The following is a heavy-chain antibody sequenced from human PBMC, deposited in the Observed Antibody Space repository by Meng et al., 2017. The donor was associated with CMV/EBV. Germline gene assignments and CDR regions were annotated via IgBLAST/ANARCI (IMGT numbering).Heavy chain of an antibody. Sequence: GGSLRLSCAPSGFTFSSYSMNWDRQAPGKGLEWVSSTSSSSSYIYYADSVKGRFTSSRDNAKNSLYLQRNSLRAEDTAVYYCARDGRQQRDFDYWGQGTLVTVSS. CDR2: TSSSSSYI. D-gene: IGHD6-25*01. V-gene: IGHV3-21*01. J-gene: IGHJ4*02. CDR3: ARDGRQQRDFDY. CDR1: GFTFSSYS.